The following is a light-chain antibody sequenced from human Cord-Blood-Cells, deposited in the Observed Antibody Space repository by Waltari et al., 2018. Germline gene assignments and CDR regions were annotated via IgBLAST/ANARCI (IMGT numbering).Light chain of an antibody. Sequence: DIVMTQSPDSLAVSLGERATTNCKASPSVLYSSNNKNYLAWYPQKPGQPPKLLIYWASTRESGVPDRFSGSGSVTDFTLTISSLQAEDVAVYYCQQYYSTPLTFGQGTKLEIK. V-gene: IGKV4-1*01. CDR3: QQYYSTPLT. CDR1: PSVLYSSNNKNY. J-gene: IGKJ2*01. CDR2: WAS.